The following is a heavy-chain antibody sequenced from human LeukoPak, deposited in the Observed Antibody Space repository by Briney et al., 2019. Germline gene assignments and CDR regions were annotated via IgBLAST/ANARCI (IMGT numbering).Heavy chain of an antibody. J-gene: IGHJ3*02. CDR1: GGSISSYY. Sequence: SETLSLTCTVSGGSISSYYWSWIRQPAGKGLEWIGYIYYSGSTNYNPSLKSRVTISVDTSKNQFSLKLSSVTAADTAVYYCARDSGGSRGSRVYDFLSGYYTDAFDIWGQGTMVTVSS. CDR3: ARDSGGSRGSRVYDFLSGYYTDAFDI. CDR2: IYYSGST. D-gene: IGHD3-3*01. V-gene: IGHV4-59*01.